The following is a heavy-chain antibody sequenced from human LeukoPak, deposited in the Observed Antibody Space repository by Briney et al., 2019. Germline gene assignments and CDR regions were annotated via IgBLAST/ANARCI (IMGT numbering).Heavy chain of an antibody. J-gene: IGHJ4*02. Sequence: ASVKVSCKASGYTLTSYAMHWVRQAPGQRLEWMGWINAGNGNTQYSQKFQGRVTFTRDTSASTAYMELSSLRSEDTAVYYCASVDYGDYWGQGTLVTVSS. D-gene: IGHD4-17*01. CDR2: INAGNGNT. V-gene: IGHV1-3*01. CDR1: GYTLTSYA. CDR3: ASVDYGDY.